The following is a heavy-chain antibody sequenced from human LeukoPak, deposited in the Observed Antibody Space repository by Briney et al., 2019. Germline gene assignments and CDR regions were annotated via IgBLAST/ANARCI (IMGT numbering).Heavy chain of an antibody. D-gene: IGHD4-23*01. CDR3: AKDTSGGNSETYIDY. CDR1: GFTFRNYA. Sequence: GGSLRLSCTASGFTFRNYAMHWVRQTPGKGLEWVAVISFDGSEAFYADSVRGRFTISRDNSKNTLYLQMDSLRAEDTAVYYCAKDTSGGNSETYIDYWGQGTLVAVPS. V-gene: IGHV3-30-3*01. CDR2: ISFDGSEA. J-gene: IGHJ4*02.